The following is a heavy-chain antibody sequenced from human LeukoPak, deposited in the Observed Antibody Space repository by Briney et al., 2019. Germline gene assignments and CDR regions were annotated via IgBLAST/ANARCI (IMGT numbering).Heavy chain of an antibody. CDR1: GFTFSSYW. D-gene: IGHD3-10*01. CDR3: ARVVLGWFGEWDY. J-gene: IGHJ4*02. Sequence: GGSLRLSCAASGFTFSSYWMHWVRQAPGKGLVWVSRINSDGSSTSYADSVKGRFTISRDNAKNTLYLRMNSLRAEDTAVYYCARVVLGWFGEWDYWGQGTLVTVSS. CDR2: INSDGSST. V-gene: IGHV3-74*01.